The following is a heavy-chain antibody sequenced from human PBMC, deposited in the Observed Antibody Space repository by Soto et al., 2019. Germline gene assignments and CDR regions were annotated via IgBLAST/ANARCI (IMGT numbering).Heavy chain of an antibody. V-gene: IGHV4-34*01. Sequence: PSEPLCRTCAVYGGSFSGAYGSWTRQPPAKVLEWIGEINHSGSTNYNPSLKSRVTISVDTSKNQFSLKLSSVTAADTAVYYCARDRYSGYDRSDYDYGMDVWGQGATVTVSS. CDR2: INHSGST. D-gene: IGHD5-12*01. J-gene: IGHJ6*02. CDR1: GGSFSGAY. CDR3: ARDRYSGYDRSDYDYGMDV.